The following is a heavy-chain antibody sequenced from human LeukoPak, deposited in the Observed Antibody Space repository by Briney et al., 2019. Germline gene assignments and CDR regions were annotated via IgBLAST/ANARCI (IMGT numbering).Heavy chain of an antibody. CDR1: GFSFSSYA. CDR2: ISDRGGST. V-gene: IGHV3-23*01. CDR3: AKPYSSTYYYYGMDV. D-gene: IGHD6-13*01. J-gene: IGHJ6*02. Sequence: PGGSLRLSCAASGFSFSSYAMSWVRQAPGKGLEWVSVISDRGGSTYYADSVKGRFTISRDNSKNTLYLQMNSLRAEDTAVYYCAKPYSSTYYYYGMDVWGQGTTVTVSS.